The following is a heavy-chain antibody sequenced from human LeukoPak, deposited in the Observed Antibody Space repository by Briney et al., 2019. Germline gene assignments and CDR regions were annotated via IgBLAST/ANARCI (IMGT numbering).Heavy chain of an antibody. Sequence: PSETLSLTXAVYGGSFRGYYWSWIRQPPGKGLEWIGEINHSGSTNYNPSLKSRVTISVDTSKNQFSLKLSSVTAADTAVYYCARLGSLGQRDYWGQGTLVTVSS. CDR3: ARLGSLGQRDY. V-gene: IGHV4-34*01. D-gene: IGHD6-25*01. J-gene: IGHJ4*02. CDR1: GGSFRGYY. CDR2: INHSGST.